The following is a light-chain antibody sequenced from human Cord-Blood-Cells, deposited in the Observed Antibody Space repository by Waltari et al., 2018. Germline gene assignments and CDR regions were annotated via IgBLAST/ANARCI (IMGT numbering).Light chain of an antibody. CDR1: SSDVGGYNY. CDR2: EVS. CDR3: SSYTSSSTLVV. V-gene: IGLV2-14*01. Sequence: QSALTQPASVSGSPGQPTTIPCTGTSSDVGGYNYVSWYQQHPGKAPKLMIYEVSNRPSGVSNRFSGSKSGNTASLTISGLQAEDEADYYCSSYTSSSTLVVFGGGTKLTVL. J-gene: IGLJ2*01.